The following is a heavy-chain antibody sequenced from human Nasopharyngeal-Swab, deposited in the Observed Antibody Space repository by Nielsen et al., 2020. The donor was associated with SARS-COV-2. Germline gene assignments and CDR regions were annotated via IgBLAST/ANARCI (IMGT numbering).Heavy chain of an antibody. CDR1: GFTFSKFY. CDR2: IKQDGSGS. CDR3: ARGGSSFPFDY. D-gene: IGHD6-13*01. V-gene: IGHV3-7*01. J-gene: IGHJ4*02. Sequence: GESLKISCAASGFTFSKFYMSWVRQAAGKGLEWVANIKQDGSGSYYVDSVKGRFTISRDDDNNSLYLQMNSLRAGDTGVYYCARGGSSFPFDYWGPGTLVTVSS.